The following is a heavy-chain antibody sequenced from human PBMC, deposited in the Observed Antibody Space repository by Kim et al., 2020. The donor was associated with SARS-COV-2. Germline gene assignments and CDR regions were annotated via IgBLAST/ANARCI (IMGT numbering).Heavy chain of an antibody. CDR2: ISSSSSTI. CDR3: AGVYDILTGSLKGY. Sequence: GGSLRLSCAASGFTFSSYSMNWVRQAPGKGLEWVSYISSSSSTIYYADSVKGRFTISRDNAKNSLYLQMNSLRDEDTAVYYCAGVYDILTGSLKGYWGQGTLVTVSS. CDR1: GFTFSSYS. V-gene: IGHV3-48*02. D-gene: IGHD3-9*01. J-gene: IGHJ4*02.